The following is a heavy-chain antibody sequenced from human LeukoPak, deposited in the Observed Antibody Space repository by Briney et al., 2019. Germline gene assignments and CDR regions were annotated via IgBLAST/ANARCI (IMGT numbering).Heavy chain of an antibody. V-gene: IGHV4-34*01. J-gene: IGHJ5*01. D-gene: IGHD1-26*01. Sequence: PSDTLSPTCALYGSSFIAYSCSGSPQPQGKGLEWIQEFDHRGKTNNNPSLRRRVSIPLDMSNNHFSLKLSSVTAPNTPVYNSARGRTAAWELPDSWGQGTLVTVSS. CDR2: FDHRGKT. CDR1: GSSFIAYS. CDR3: ARGRTAAWELPDS.